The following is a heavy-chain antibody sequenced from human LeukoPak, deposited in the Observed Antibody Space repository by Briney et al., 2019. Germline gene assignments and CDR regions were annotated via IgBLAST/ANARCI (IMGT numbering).Heavy chain of an antibody. CDR1: GFTFSSYW. D-gene: IGHD1-26*01. Sequence: GGSLRLSCAASGFTFSSYWMHWVPQAPGKGLVWVSRINSDGSSTSYADSVKGRFTISRDNAKNTLYLQMNSLRAEDTAVYYCARGRGIGSYYENDAFDIWGQGTMVTVSS. CDR2: INSDGSST. CDR3: ARGRGIGSYYENDAFDI. V-gene: IGHV3-74*01. J-gene: IGHJ3*02.